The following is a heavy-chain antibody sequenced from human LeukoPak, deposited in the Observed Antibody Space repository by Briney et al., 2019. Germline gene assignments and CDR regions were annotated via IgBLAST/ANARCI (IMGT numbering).Heavy chain of an antibody. J-gene: IGHJ6*02. CDR2: IYTSGST. CDR3: ARSDTAMVTGYYYYYYGMDV. CDR1: GGSISSGSYY. D-gene: IGHD5-18*01. Sequence: SETLSLTCTVSGGSISSGSYYWSWIRQPAGQGLEWIGRIYTSGSTNYNPSLKSRVTISVDTSKNQFSLKLSSVTAADTAAYYCARSDTAMVTGYYYYYYGMDVWGQGTTVTVSS. V-gene: IGHV4-61*02.